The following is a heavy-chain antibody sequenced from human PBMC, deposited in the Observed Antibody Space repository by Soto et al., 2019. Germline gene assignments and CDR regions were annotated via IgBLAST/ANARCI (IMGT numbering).Heavy chain of an antibody. D-gene: IGHD2-15*01. CDR2: ISAYNGNT. CDR3: ARSGSDCSGGSCYGSRSHDY. J-gene: IGHJ4*02. CDR1: GYTFTSYG. Sequence: ASVNVSCKASGYTFTSYGISWVRQAPGQGLEWMGWISAYNGNTNYAQKLQGRVTMTTDTSTSTAYMELRSLRSDDTAVYYCARSGSDCSGGSCYGSRSHDYWGRGALVTAPQ. V-gene: IGHV1-18*01.